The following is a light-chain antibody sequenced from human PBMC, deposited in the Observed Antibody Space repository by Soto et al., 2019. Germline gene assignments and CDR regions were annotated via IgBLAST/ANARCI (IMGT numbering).Light chain of an antibody. CDR3: QLYVDSPPRWT. J-gene: IGKJ1*01. Sequence: EIVLTQSPATLSLSPGERATLSCRASQSISSNLAWYQQKPGQAPRLLMFRTSSRATGFPARFSGSGSGTDFTLTISRLEPEDFAVYYCQLYVDSPPRWTFGQGTKVDIK. V-gene: IGKV3-20*01. CDR1: QSISSN. CDR2: RTS.